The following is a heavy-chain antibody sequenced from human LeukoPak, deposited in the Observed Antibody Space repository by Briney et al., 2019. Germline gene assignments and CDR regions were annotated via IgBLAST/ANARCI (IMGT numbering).Heavy chain of an antibody. CDR1: GFTFDDYG. D-gene: IGHD4-23*01. CDR3: ARGHYSDNSAASDI. V-gene: IGHV3-20*01. J-gene: IGHJ3*02. CDR2: INCNGGST. Sequence: PGGSLRLSCAASGFTFDDYGMSWVRHAPGEGLEWGSGINCNGGSTGYADSLKGRFTISRDNAKNSLYLQMNRLRAEDTALYHCARGHYSDNSAASDICSQGTMVTVSS.